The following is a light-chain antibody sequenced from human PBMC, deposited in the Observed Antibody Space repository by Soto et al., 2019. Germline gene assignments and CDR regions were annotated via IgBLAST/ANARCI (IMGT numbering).Light chain of an antibody. CDR2: DDS. V-gene: IGLV3-21*02. CDR3: QVWDSSLLHHV. Sequence: SYELAQSPSVSVAPGQTARITCGGNNIGTKSVHWFQQRPSRAPVLVVFDDSDRPSGIPERFSGSKSGSTATLTITRVEAGDEADYYCQVWDSSLLHHVFGTGTKVPS. J-gene: IGLJ1*01. CDR1: NIGTKS.